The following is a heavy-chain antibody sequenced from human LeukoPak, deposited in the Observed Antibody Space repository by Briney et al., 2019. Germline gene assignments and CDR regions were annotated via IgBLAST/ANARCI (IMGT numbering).Heavy chain of an antibody. CDR3: ARDVSNRYYDFWSGYPDYYYHMDV. V-gene: IGHV1-18*01. Sequence: ASVKVSCKASGYTFTSYGISWVRQAPGQGLEWMGWISAYNGNTNYAQKLQGRVTMTTDTSTSTAYMELRSLRSDDTAVYYCARDVSNRYYDFWSGYPDYYYHMDVWGKGTTVTVSS. CDR1: GYTFTSYG. D-gene: IGHD3-3*01. CDR2: ISAYNGNT. J-gene: IGHJ6*03.